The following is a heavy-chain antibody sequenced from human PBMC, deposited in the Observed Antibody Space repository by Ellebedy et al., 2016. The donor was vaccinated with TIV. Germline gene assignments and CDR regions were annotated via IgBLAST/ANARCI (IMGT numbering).Heavy chain of an antibody. CDR2: MSYTINT. CDR3: ARRWAGAGSRNEYFEP. V-gene: IGHV4-39*01. J-gene: IGHJ1*01. CDR1: ADSVTRKGYY. Sequence: MPSETLSLTCTVSADSVTRKGYYWVWIRQPPGKGLEWICSMSYTINTYCNPSLESRVSISIDTSKNQFSLKVTSVTAADTAVYYCARRWAGAGSRNEYFEPWGQGTLVTVSS. D-gene: IGHD6-19*01.